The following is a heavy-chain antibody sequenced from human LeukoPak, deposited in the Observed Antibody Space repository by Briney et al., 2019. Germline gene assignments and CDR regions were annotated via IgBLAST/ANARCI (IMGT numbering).Heavy chain of an antibody. J-gene: IGHJ4*02. V-gene: IGHV3-23*01. CDR3: AKGGNYALLDY. Sequence: PGGSLRLSCAASGFTFSDSAMTWVRQTPGKGLEWISAISTSGGDTIYTDSVKGRFTISRENSKNTLYLQMNSLRAEDTAVYYCAKGGNYALLDYWGQGTLVTVS. CDR1: GFTFSDSA. CDR2: ISTSGGDT. D-gene: IGHD1-7*01.